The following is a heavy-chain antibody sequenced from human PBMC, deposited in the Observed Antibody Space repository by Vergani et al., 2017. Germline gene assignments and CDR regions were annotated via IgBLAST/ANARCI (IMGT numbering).Heavy chain of an antibody. CDR2: IKQDGSEK. Sequence: EVQLVESGGGLVQPGGSLRLSCAASGFTFSSYWMSWVRQAPGKGLEWVANIKQDGSEKYYVDSVKGRFTISRDNAKTSLYLQMNSLRAEDTAVYYCARAPAAAGTPCAFDIWGQGTMVTVSS. D-gene: IGHD6-13*01. V-gene: IGHV3-7*01. CDR1: GFTFSSYW. J-gene: IGHJ3*02. CDR3: ARAPAAAGTPCAFDI.